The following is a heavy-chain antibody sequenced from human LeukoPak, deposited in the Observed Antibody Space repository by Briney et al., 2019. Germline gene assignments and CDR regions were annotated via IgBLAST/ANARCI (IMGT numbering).Heavy chain of an antibody. Sequence: ASVKVSCKASGYTFTGYYMHWVRQAPGQGLEWMGRINPNSGGTNYAQKFQGRVTMTRDTSISTAYMELSRLRSDDTAVYYCASILDSSGYYPPWGVDYWGQGTLVTVSS. CDR2: INPNSGGT. CDR1: GYTFTGYY. D-gene: IGHD3-22*01. V-gene: IGHV1-2*06. J-gene: IGHJ4*02. CDR3: ASILDSSGYYPPWGVDY.